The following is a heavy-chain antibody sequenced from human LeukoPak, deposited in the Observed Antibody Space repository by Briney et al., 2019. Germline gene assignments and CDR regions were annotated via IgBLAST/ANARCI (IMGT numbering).Heavy chain of an antibody. CDR1: GGSISSSSYY. CDR2: IYYSGST. Sequence: SETLSLTCTVSGGSISSSSYYWGWIRQPPGKGLEWIGSIYYSGSTYYNPPLKSRVTISIDTSKNQFSLKLSSVTAADTAVYYCARQDFDWAYYFDYWGQGTLVTVSS. J-gene: IGHJ4*02. CDR3: ARQDFDWAYYFDY. V-gene: IGHV4-39*01. D-gene: IGHD3-9*01.